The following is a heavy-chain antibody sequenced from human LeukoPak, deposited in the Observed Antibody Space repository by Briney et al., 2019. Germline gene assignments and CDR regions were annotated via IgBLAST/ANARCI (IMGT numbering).Heavy chain of an antibody. CDR3: AREDGYSYGPSFDY. CDR2: INPSGGTT. Sequence: ASVTVSFKASGYTFTSYYMHWVRQAPGQRLEWMGIINPSGGTTSYAQKFQARVSITTDTSKSTVYMELRSLRSEDTAVFYCAREDGYSYGPSFDYWRQGTLVTVSS. J-gene: IGHJ4*02. V-gene: IGHV1-46*01. D-gene: IGHD5-18*01. CDR1: GYTFTSYY.